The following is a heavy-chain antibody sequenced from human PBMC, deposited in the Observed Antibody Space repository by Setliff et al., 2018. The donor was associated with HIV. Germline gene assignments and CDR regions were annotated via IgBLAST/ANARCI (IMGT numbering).Heavy chain of an antibody. J-gene: IGHJ4*02. D-gene: IGHD5-18*01. CDR1: GGSFSTYY. CDR2: INHSGNT. V-gene: IGHV4-34*01. CDR3: ASTRIKIWFFHY. Sequence: PSETLSLTCAVYGGSFSTYYWTWIRQPPGKGLEWIGEINHSGNTDYNPSLKSRVTISVDASKSQFSLSLSSVTAADTAVYYCASTRIKIWFFHYRGQGTPVTVSS.